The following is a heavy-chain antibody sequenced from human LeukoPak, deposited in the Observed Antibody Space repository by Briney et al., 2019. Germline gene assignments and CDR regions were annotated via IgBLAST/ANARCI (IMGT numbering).Heavy chain of an antibody. CDR2: IGIAGNT. CDR3: AREGSLSSSDAFDI. J-gene: IGHJ3*02. CDR1: GFTFSIYE. D-gene: IGHD6-6*01. Sequence: PGGSLRLSCAASGFTFSIYEMHWVRLVLGKGLEWVSAIGIAGNTFYAGSVKGRFTISRENAKNSFHLQMNSLGAGDTAVYYCAREGSLSSSDAFDIWGQGTMVTVSS. V-gene: IGHV3-13*01.